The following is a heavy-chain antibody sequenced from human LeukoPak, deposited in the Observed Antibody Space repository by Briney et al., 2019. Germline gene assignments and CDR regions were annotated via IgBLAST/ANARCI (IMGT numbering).Heavy chain of an antibody. J-gene: IGHJ3*02. CDR3: EGYYDSSGSDAFDI. CDR1: GASISSSSYY. V-gene: IGHV4-39*07. D-gene: IGHD3-22*01. CDR2: IYYGGST. Sequence: SETLSLTCTVSGASISSSSYYWGWIRQPPGKGLEWIGSIYYGGSTYYNPSLKSRVTISVDTSKNQFSLKLSSVTAADTAVYYCEGYYDSSGSDAFDIWGQGTMVTVSS.